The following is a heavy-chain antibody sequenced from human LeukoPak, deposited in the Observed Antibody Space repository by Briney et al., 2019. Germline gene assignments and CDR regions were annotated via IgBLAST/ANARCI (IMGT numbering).Heavy chain of an antibody. V-gene: IGHV4-39*07. CDR3: ARLFRVGALPDWYYYGSGSYYFDY. CDR2: IYYSGST. CDR1: GGSISSSSYY. D-gene: IGHD3-10*01. Sequence: SETLSLTCTVSGGSISSSSYYWGWIRQPPGKGLEWIGSIYYSGSTYYNPSLKSRVTISVDTSKNQFSLKLSSVTAADTAVYYCARLFRVGALPDWYYYGSGSYYFDYWGQGTLVTVSS. J-gene: IGHJ4*02.